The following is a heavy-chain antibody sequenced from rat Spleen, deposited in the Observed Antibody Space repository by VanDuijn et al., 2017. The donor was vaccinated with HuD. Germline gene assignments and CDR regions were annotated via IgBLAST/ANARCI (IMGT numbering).Heavy chain of an antibody. Sequence: EVQLQESGPGLLKPSQSLSLTCSVTGYSITTNYWDWIRKFPGNKMEWLGYISYSGSTSYNPSLKSRISITRDTSKNQFFLQLNSVTTEDTATYFCASTYYGYISFHYWGQGVMVTVSS. J-gene: IGHJ2*01. CDR2: ISYSGST. CDR3: ASTYYGYISFHY. V-gene: IGHV3-1*01. CDR1: GYSITTNY. D-gene: IGHD1-9*01.